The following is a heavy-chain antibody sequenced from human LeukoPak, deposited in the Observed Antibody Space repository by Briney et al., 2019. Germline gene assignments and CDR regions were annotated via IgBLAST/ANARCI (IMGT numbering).Heavy chain of an antibody. CDR2: ISEGVGNT. J-gene: IGHJ4*02. CDR3: AKREKGTTGRFFDY. CDR1: GFTFTNYA. Sequence: GGSLRLSCAASGFTFTNYAMTWVRQAPGKGLEWVSGISEGVGNTYYADSVKGRFTISRDHSKNTLYQQMNSLRAEDTALYYCAKREKGTTGRFFDYWGQGTLVTVSS. D-gene: IGHD4-17*01. V-gene: IGHV3-23*01.